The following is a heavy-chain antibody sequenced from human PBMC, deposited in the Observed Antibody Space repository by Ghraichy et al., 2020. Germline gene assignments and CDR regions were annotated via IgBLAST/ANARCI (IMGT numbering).Heavy chain of an antibody. CDR3: AREGFQWLETAWYFDY. Sequence: GGSLRLSCAASGFTFSSYSMNWVRQAPGKGLEWVSSISSSSSYKYYADSVKGRFTISRDNAKNSLYLQMNSLRAEDTAVYYCAREGFQWLETAWYFDYWGQGTLVTISS. CDR2: ISSSSSYK. J-gene: IGHJ4*02. CDR1: GFTFSSYS. V-gene: IGHV3-21*01. D-gene: IGHD6-19*01.